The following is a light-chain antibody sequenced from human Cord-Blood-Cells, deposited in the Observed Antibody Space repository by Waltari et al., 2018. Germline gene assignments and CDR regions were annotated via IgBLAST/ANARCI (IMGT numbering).Light chain of an antibody. Sequence: EIVMTQSPATLSVSPGERATLSCRASQSVSSNLPWYQQKPGQAPRLLIYGASTRATGIPARFSGGGSGTAFTLSISSLQSEDFAVYYCQQYNNWPRTFVQGAKVEI. V-gene: IGKV3-15*01. CDR1: QSVSSN. CDR2: GAS. J-gene: IGKJ1*01. CDR3: QQYNNWPRT.